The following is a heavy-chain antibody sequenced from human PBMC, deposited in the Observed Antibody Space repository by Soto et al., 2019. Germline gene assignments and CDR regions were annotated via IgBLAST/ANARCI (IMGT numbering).Heavy chain of an antibody. CDR1: GFTFSSYS. Sequence: GGSLRLSCAASGFTFSSYSMNWVRQAPGKGLEWVSSISSSSSYIYYADSVKGRFTISRDNAKNSLYLQMNSLRAEDTAVYYCAIGGSHTAYYDFWSGYYDAFDIWGHGTMVTVSS. J-gene: IGHJ3*02. CDR2: ISSSSSYI. CDR3: AIGGSHTAYYDFWSGYYDAFDI. D-gene: IGHD3-3*01. V-gene: IGHV3-21*01.